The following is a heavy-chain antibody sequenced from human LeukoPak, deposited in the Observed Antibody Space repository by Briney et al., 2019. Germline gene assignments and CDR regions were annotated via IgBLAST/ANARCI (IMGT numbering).Heavy chain of an antibody. J-gene: IGHJ4*02. CDR1: GYTFTNFG. D-gene: IGHD3-22*01. Sequence: ASVKVSCKASGYTFTNFGFSWVRQAPGQGLEWMGWISVYNGDRNFAQKLQGRVTMTTDTSTTTAYMELRNLRSDDTAVYYCARVATRRVTMRSPLGYWGQGTLVTVSS. V-gene: IGHV1-18*01. CDR2: ISVYNGDR. CDR3: ARVATRRVTMRSPLGY.